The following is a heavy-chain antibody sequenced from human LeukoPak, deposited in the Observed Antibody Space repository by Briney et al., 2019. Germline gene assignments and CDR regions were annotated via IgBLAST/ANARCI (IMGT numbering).Heavy chain of an antibody. D-gene: IGHD3-10*01. Sequence: SETLSLTCTVSGGSISSYYWSWIRQPPGKGLEWIGSISYSGSTYYNPSLKSRVTISVDTSKNQFSLKLSSVTAADTAVYYCARDLMVRGVISKPFDYWGQGTLVTVSS. J-gene: IGHJ4*02. V-gene: IGHV4-39*07. CDR1: GGSISSYY. CDR2: ISYSGST. CDR3: ARDLMVRGVISKPFDY.